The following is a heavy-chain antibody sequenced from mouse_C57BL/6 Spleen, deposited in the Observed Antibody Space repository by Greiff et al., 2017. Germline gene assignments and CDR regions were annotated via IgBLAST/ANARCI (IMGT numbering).Heavy chain of an antibody. V-gene: IGHV1-82*01. CDR1: GYAFSSSW. Sequence: VQVVESGPELVKPGASVKISCKASGYAFSSSWMNWVKQRPGKGLEWIGRIYPGDGDTNYNGKFKGKATLTADKSSSKAYMQLSSLTSEDSAVYYCGRSDYGNPDDWGQGTTLTISS. D-gene: IGHD2-1*01. CDR2: IYPGDGDT. J-gene: IGHJ2*01. CDR3: GRSDYGNPDD.